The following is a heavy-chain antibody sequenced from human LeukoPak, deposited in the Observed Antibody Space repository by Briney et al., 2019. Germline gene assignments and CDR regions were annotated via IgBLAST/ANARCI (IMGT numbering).Heavy chain of an antibody. D-gene: IGHD3-22*01. CDR2: IYSGGST. V-gene: IGHV3-66*02. CDR1: GFTVSSNY. Sequence: GGSLRLSCAASGFTVSSNYMSWVRQAPGKGLEWVSVIYSGGSTYYADSVKGRFTISRDNSKNTLYLEMNSLRVEDTAVYYCAKCAYRSGSYSVEGVHYFDYWGQGTLVTVSS. J-gene: IGHJ4*02. CDR3: AKCAYRSGSYSVEGVHYFDY.